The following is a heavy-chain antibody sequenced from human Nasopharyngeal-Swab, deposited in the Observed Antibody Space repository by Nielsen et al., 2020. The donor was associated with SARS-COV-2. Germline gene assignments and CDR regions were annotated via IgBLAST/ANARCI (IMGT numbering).Heavy chain of an antibody. V-gene: IGHV4-59*01. CDR3: ARGPTYYYDSSERGFDY. CDR1: GGSISSYY. D-gene: IGHD3-22*01. Sequence: SETLSLTFTLSGGSISSYYWSWIRQPPGKGLEWIGYIYYIGSTNYNPSLKSRVTISVDTSKNQFSLKLSSVTAADTAVYYCARGPTYYYDSSERGFDYWGQGTLVTVSS. J-gene: IGHJ4*02. CDR2: IYYIGST.